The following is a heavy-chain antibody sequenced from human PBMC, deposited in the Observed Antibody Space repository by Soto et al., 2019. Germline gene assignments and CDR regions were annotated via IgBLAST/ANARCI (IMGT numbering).Heavy chain of an antibody. J-gene: IGHJ5*02. CDR1: GFTFSSYA. V-gene: IGHV3-23*01. Sequence: AGGSLRLSCAASGFTFSSYAMSWVRQAPGKGLEWVSAISGSGGSTYYADSVKGRFTISRDNSKNTLYLQMNSLRAEDTAVYYCAKVIAGPNWFDPWGQGTLVTVSS. CDR3: AKVIAGPNWFDP. CDR2: ISGSGGST. D-gene: IGHD2-21*01.